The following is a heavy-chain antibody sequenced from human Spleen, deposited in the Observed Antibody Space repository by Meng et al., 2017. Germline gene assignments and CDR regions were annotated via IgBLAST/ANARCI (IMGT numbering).Heavy chain of an antibody. Sequence: QVQLVQSWSKLKKPGALVKVSCKASGYIFTTYGMNWVRQAPGQGLEWMGWINTDTGNPTYAQGFTGRFVFSLDTSVSTAYLQISSLKAEDTAVYYCARVDTVEFDYWGQGTLVTVSS. CDR3: ARVDTVEFDY. D-gene: IGHD1-1*01. V-gene: IGHV7-4-1*02. CDR2: INTDTGNP. J-gene: IGHJ4*02. CDR1: GYIFTTYG.